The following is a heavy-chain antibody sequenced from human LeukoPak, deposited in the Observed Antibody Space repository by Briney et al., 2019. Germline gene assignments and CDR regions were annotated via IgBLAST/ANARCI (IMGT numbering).Heavy chain of an antibody. CDR3: ARDSVYYGSGSFNY. Sequence: GGSLRLSCAASGFTFSSYSMNWVRQAPGKGLEWVSSISSSSSYIYYADSVKGRFTISRDNAKNSLYLQMNSLRAEDTAVCYCARDSVYYGSGSFNYWGQGTLVTVSS. D-gene: IGHD3-10*01. J-gene: IGHJ4*02. CDR1: GFTFSSYS. CDR2: ISSSSSYI. V-gene: IGHV3-21*01.